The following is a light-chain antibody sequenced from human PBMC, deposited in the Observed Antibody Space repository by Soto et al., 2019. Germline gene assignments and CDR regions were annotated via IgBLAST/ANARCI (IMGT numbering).Light chain of an antibody. CDR2: GAS. CDR3: QQRSNWPPWT. CDR1: HGVNSMN. Sequence: EIVLTQSPGILSLSPGEKATLSCRTSHGVNSMNLAWYRQKPGQAPSLLIYGASSRAAGIPDGFSGSGSGTDFTLTISSLEPEDFAVYYCQQRSNWPPWTFGQGTKVEIK. V-gene: IGKV3D-20*02. J-gene: IGKJ1*01.